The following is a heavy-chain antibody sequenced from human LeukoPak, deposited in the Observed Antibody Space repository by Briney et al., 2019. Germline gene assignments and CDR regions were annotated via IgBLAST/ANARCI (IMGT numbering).Heavy chain of an antibody. CDR3: ARGSYYNSTRYYADVGFDP. CDR2: MNPNSGNS. J-gene: IGHJ5*02. D-gene: IGHD2-2*01. V-gene: IGHV1-8*02. CDR1: EYTFTDYY. Sequence: ASVKVSCKASEYTFTDYYMHWVRQAPGQGLEWMGWMNPNSGNSGSAQKFQGRVTMTRNTSISTAYMELSSLRSEDTAVYYCARGSYYNSTRYYADVGFDPWGQGTLVIVSS.